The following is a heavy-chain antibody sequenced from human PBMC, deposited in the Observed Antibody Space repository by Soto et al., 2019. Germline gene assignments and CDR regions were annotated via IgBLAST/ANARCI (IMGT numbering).Heavy chain of an antibody. V-gene: IGHV1-69*12. J-gene: IGHJ6*02. CDR1: GGTFGNSA. CDR2: IIPIFSTP. CDR3: ARVKDRQQVGGNNYYAIDL. D-gene: IGHD1-1*01. Sequence: QVQLVQSGAEVKKPGSSVTVSCKASGGTFGNSAISWVRQAPGQGLEWMGGIIPIFSTPDYTQKFQGRVTITADESTSIAYMELASLRCEDTTVYFSARVKDRQQVGGNNYYAIDLWGQGTTVTVSS.